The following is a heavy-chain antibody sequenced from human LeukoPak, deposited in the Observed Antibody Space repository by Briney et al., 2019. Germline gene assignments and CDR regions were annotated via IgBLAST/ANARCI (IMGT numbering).Heavy chain of an antibody. D-gene: IGHD2-21*01. V-gene: IGHV3-30*04. Sequence: GGSLRLSCAASGFTFSSYAMHWVRQAPGKGLEWVAVISYDGSNKYYADSVKGRFTISRDNSKNTLYLQMNSLSAEDTAVYYCAKDLFMELFPDYWGQGTLVTVSS. CDR3: AKDLFMELFPDY. CDR1: GFTFSSYA. J-gene: IGHJ4*02. CDR2: ISYDGSNK.